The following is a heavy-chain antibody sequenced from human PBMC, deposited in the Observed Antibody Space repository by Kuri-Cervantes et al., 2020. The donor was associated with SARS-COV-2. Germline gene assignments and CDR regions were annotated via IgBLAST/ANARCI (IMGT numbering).Heavy chain of an antibody. Sequence: GGSLRLSCAASGFTFSSYSMNWVRQAPGKGLEWVAVISYDGSNKYYADSVKGRFTISRDNSKNTLYLQMNSLRAEDTAVYYCAREMRMGVAVREVGMDVWGQGTTVTVSS. D-gene: IGHD2-15*01. V-gene: IGHV3-30*03. J-gene: IGHJ6*02. CDR3: AREMRMGVAVREVGMDV. CDR1: GFTFSSYS. CDR2: ISYDGSNK.